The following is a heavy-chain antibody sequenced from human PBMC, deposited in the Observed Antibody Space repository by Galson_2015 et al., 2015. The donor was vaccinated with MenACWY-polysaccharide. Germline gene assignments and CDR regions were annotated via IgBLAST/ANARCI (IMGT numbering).Heavy chain of an antibody. CDR3: ARPSYSSSWNPFDY. J-gene: IGHJ4*02. CDR2: IFPGDSDT. CDR1: GCSFPRYW. Sequence: QPGAEVTKLGESLSISCQGSGCSFPRYWIGWVRQMPGKGLEWLGVIFPGDSDTRFRPSFQGQVTISVDKSISTAYLLWSSLKASDTAMYYCARPSYSSSWNPFDYWGQGTLVTVSS. V-gene: IGHV5-51*03. D-gene: IGHD6-13*01.